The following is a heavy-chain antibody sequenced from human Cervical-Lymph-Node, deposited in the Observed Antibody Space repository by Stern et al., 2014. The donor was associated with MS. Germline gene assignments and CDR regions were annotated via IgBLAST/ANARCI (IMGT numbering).Heavy chain of an antibody. CDR2: INPSGDSA. V-gene: IGHV1-46*04. J-gene: IGHJ4*02. CDR1: GYTFTSHY. D-gene: IGHD3/OR15-3a*01. Sequence: VQLVESGAEVKKPGASVKVSCKAFGYTFTSHYMHWVRPAPGQGLEWVGIINPSGDSASYAQKLQGRVTMTRDTSTSTVYMELSSLRSEDTAVYYCASGTGSKRPTGNYWGQGTLVTVSS. CDR3: ASGTGSKRPTGNY.